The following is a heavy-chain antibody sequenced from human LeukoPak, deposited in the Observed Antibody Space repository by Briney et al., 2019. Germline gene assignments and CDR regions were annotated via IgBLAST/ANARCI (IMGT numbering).Heavy chain of an antibody. V-gene: IGHV1-2*02. D-gene: IGHD2-2*01. J-gene: IGHJ6*02. Sequence: ASVKVSCKASGYTFTGYYMHWVRQAPGQGLEWMGWINPNSGGTNYAQKFQGRVTMTRDTSISTAYMELSRLRSDDTAVYYCASSYCSSTSCYFYYYGMDVWGQGITVTVSS. CDR2: INPNSGGT. CDR1: GYTFTGYY. CDR3: ASSYCSSTSCYFYYYGMDV.